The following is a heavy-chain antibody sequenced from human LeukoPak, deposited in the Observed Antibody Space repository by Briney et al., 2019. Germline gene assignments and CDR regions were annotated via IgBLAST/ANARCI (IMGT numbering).Heavy chain of an antibody. J-gene: IGHJ4*02. D-gene: IGHD5-24*01. Sequence: SETLSLTCTVSGGSISGYYWSWLRQPPGKGLEWIGHIYYTGSTNYNPSLRSRLTISLDTSTSQFSLRLSSVTAADTAVYYCAREVRDGYNPYYFDYWGQGTLVTVSS. CDR2: IYYTGST. CDR1: GGSISGYY. CDR3: AREVRDGYNPYYFDY. V-gene: IGHV4-59*12.